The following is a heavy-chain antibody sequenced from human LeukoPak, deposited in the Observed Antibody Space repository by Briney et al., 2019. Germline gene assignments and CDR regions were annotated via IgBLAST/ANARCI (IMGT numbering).Heavy chain of an antibody. J-gene: IGHJ4*02. CDR3: AKQPGYCSTTSCLSFCDY. D-gene: IGHD2-2*01. V-gene: IGHV3-23*01. CDR2: ISGSGDST. Sequence: GGSLRLSCAASGFTFSSFAMSWVRQATGKGLEWVSGISGSGDSTYYADSVEGRFTISRDNSKNTLYLQMNSLRAEDTAVFYCAKQPGYCSTTSCLSFCDYWGQGTLVTVSS. CDR1: GFTFSSFA.